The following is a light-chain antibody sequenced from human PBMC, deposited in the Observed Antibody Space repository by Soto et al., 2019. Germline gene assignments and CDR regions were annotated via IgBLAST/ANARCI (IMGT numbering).Light chain of an antibody. CDR2: GAS. V-gene: IGKV3D-15*01. CDR1: QSVSSN. Sequence: EIVMTQSPATLSVSPGERATLSCRASQSVSSNLAWYQQRPRQAPRLLIYGASTRRPGIPARFSGSGYGTEFTLTISSLQSEDFAVYYCQQYNNWPRGTFGPGTKVDIK. J-gene: IGKJ3*01. CDR3: QQYNNWPRGT.